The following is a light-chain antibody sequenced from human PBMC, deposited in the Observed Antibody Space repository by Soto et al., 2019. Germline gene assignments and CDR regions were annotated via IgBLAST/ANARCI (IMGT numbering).Light chain of an antibody. CDR2: TTS. J-gene: IGKJ4*01. Sequence: EILFTQSPATLSFSPGERATLSFRASQSVSSNLAWYQQKPGQTPRLLVYTTSTRATGIPARFSGSGSGTEFTLTISSLQSEDFAVYYCQHYNNWPLTFGGGTKVDIK. V-gene: IGKV3-15*01. CDR3: QHYNNWPLT. CDR1: QSVSSN.